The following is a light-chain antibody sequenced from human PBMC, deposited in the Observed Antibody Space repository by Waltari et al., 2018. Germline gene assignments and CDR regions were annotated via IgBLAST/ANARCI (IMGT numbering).Light chain of an antibody. CDR2: DLT. CDR1: NSDIGSYSY. Sequence: QSVLTQPASVSGSPGQPITISCTGTNSDIGSYSYVSLYQQYPGKAPKLIIYDLTERPSGVSTRFSGSKAGNTASLTISGLQADDEADYFCSSYTGRGTVIFGRGTMVTVL. CDR3: SSYTGRGTVI. V-gene: IGLV2-14*01. J-gene: IGLJ2*01.